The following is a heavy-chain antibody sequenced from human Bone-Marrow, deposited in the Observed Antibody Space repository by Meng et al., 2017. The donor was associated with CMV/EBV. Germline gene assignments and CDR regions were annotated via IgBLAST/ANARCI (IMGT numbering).Heavy chain of an antibody. V-gene: IGHV3-23*01. CDR3: VKNVGRWDTW. Sequence: GGSLRLSCAASGFNFNSHDMNWVRQAPGKGLEWVSGISGTGQSTFNAASVKGRFTVSRDNSKKMLYLQMNRLRGDDTAIYYCVKNVGRWDTWWGQGTRVTGSS. J-gene: IGHJ4*02. D-gene: IGHD5-18*01. CDR1: GFNFNSHD. CDR2: ISGTGQST.